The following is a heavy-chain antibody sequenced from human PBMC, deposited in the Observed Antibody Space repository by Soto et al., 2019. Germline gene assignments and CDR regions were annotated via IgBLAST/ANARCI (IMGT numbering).Heavy chain of an antibody. J-gene: IGHJ4*02. CDR3: ATAVRSSSPHY. V-gene: IGHV3-7*03. D-gene: IGHD6-13*01. CDR2: INPDGSDK. Sequence: GGSLRLSCAASGFTFSTYWMSWLRQAPGKGLEWVANINPDGSDKYYVDSAKGRFTISRDNAKNSMYLQLNSLRDEDTAVFYCATAVRSSSPHYWGQGTLVTVSS. CDR1: GFTFSTYW.